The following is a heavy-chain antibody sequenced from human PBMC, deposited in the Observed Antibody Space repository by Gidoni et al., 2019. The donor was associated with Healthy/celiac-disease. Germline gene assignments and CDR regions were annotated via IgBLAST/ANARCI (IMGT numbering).Heavy chain of an antibody. V-gene: IGHV3-23*01. J-gene: IGHJ4*02. D-gene: IGHD3-9*01. CDR2: ISGSGGST. Sequence: EVQLLESGGGLVQPGGSLRLPCAASGFTFSSYAMSWVRPAPGKGRGWVSAISGSGGSTYYADSVRGRFTISRDNSKNTLYLQMNSLRAEDTAVYYCAKDILTGYPNDYWGQGTLVTVSS. CDR1: GFTFSSYA. CDR3: AKDILTGYPNDY.